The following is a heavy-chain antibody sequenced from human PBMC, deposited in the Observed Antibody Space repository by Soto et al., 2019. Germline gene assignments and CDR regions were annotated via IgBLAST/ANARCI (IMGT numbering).Heavy chain of an antibody. V-gene: IGHV4-59*01. CDR2: IYYSGST. J-gene: IGHJ6*02. CDR3: ARVDYDFWSGPRFNYYYGMDV. D-gene: IGHD3-3*01. Sequence: SETLSLTCTVSGGSISSYYWSWIRQPPGKGLEWIGYIYYSGSTNYNPSLKSRVTISVDTSKNQFSLKLSSVTAADTAVYYCARVDYDFWSGPRFNYYYGMDVGGQGTTVTVSS. CDR1: GGSISSYY.